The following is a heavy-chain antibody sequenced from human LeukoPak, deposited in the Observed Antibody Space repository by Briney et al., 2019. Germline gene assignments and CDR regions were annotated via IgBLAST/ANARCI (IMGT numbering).Heavy chain of an antibody. CDR1: GFTFSSYA. CDR2: ISGSGDST. D-gene: IGHD6-19*01. Sequence: GGSLGLSCAASGFTFSSYAMSWVRQAPGKGLEWVSAISGSGDSTYYGDSVKGRFTISRGNSKNTLYLQMNSLRAEDTAVYYCARDGGGQWLVHLAKNDAFDIWGQGTMVTVSS. V-gene: IGHV3-23*01. CDR3: ARDGGGQWLVHLAKNDAFDI. J-gene: IGHJ3*02.